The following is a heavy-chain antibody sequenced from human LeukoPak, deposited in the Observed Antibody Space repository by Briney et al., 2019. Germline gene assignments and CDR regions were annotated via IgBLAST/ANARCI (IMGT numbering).Heavy chain of an antibody. CDR1: GFSFSGSA. D-gene: IGHD2-8*01. CDR2: IGSKANNYAT. V-gene: IGHV3-73*01. Sequence: GSLRLSCAASGFSFSGSAMHWVRQASGKGLDWVGRIGSKANNYATVYAASVKGRFTISRDDSKNTAYLQMNSLKTEDTAVYYCTDGVGNYWGQGTLVTVSS. J-gene: IGHJ4*02. CDR3: TDGVGNY.